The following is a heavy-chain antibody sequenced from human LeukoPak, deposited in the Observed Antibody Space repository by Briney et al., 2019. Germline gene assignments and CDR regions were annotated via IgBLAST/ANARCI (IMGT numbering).Heavy chain of an antibody. Sequence: GGSLRLSCAASGFTVITNDMTWVRQAPGKGLEWVSVLYSDGNTKYADSVQGRFTISRDNSKNTLYLEMNSLSPDDTAVYYCARGVEPPAANTLAYWGQGTLVTVSS. J-gene: IGHJ4*02. CDR1: GFTVITND. CDR2: LYSDGNT. V-gene: IGHV3-53*01. CDR3: ARGVEPPAANTLAY. D-gene: IGHD2-2*01.